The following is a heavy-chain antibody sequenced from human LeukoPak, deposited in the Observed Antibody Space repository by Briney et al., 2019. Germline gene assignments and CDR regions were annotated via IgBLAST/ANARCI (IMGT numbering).Heavy chain of an antibody. CDR1: GFTFSSYS. CDR3: ARDRRCSSGAPRCFWDI. D-gene: IGHD2-15*01. V-gene: IGHV3-21*04. Sequence: PGGSLRLSCAASGFTFSSYSMNWVRQAPGKGLEWVSSISSSSSYIYYADSVKGRFTISRDNAKNSLYLQMNSLRAEDTAVYDCARDRRCSSGAPRCFWDIWGQGTMVTVSS. CDR2: ISSSSSYI. J-gene: IGHJ3*02.